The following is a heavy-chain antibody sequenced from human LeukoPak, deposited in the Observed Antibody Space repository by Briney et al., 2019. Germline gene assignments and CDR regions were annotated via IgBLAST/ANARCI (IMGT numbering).Heavy chain of an antibody. D-gene: IGHD6-13*01. J-gene: IGHJ4*02. V-gene: IGHV3-64*01. CDR1: GFTFSSYA. CDR2: ISSNGGST. Sequence: PGGSLRLSCAASGFTFSSYAMHWVRQAPGKGLEYVSAISSNGGSTYYANSVKGGFTISRDNSKNTLYLQMGSLRAEDMAVYYCARDSGTAAAGKRGSLDYWGQGTLVTVSS. CDR3: ARDSGTAAAGKRGSLDY.